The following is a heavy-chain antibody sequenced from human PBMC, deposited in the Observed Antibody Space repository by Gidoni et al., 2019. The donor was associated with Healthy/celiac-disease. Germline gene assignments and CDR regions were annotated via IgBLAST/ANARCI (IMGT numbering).Heavy chain of an antibody. CDR2: SSGSGGST. Sequence: EVQLLASGGGLVHPGGSVTLCCAASGFTFSRYAMSWVRTAPGKGLEWVGVSSGSGGSTYYAESGKGSVTISRENSKNTLYLQMNSLRAEDTAVYYCAKSAWGIVVGPAADYWGQGTLVTVSS. D-gene: IGHD2-2*01. V-gene: IGHV3-23*01. J-gene: IGHJ4*02. CDR1: GFTFSRYA. CDR3: AKSAWGIVVGPAADY.